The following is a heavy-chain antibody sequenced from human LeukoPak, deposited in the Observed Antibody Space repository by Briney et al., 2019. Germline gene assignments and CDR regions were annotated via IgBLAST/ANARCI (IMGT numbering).Heavy chain of an antibody. CDR1: GGSISSGGYY. D-gene: IGHD2-15*01. J-gene: IGHJ4*02. V-gene: IGHV4-31*03. CDR2: IYYSGST. Sequence: SQTLSLTCTVSGGSISSGGYYWSWIRQHPGKGLEWIVYIYYSGSTYYNPSLKRRVTISVDTSKNQFSLKLSSVTAADTAVYYCARVVVAATVYFDYWGQGTLVTVSS. CDR3: ARVVVAATVYFDY.